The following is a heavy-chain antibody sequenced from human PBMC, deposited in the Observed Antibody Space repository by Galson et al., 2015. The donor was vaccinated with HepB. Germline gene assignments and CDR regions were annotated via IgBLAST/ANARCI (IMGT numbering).Heavy chain of an antibody. CDR1: GGSISSSSYY. J-gene: IGHJ5*02. CDR2: IYYSGST. CDR3: ARDLLGWFDP. Sequence: TLSLTCTVSGGSISSSSYYWGWIRQPPGKGLEWIGSIYYSGSTYYNPSLKSRVTISVDTSKNQFSLKLSSVTAADTAVYYCARDLLGWFDPWGQGTLVTVSS. V-gene: IGHV4-39*07.